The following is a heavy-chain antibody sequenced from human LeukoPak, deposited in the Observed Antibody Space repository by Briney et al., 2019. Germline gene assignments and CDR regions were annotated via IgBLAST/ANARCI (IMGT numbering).Heavy chain of an antibody. J-gene: IGHJ4*02. CDR2: IRNKANRYTT. Sequence: GGSLRLSCGASGFTFSEHHMDWVRQAPGKGLEWVARIRNKANRYTTEYAASVKGRFTISRDDSKNSLFLQMNGLKIEDTAVYYCARSPRGTSPFDYWGQGTLVTVSS. CDR3: ARSPRGTSPFDY. V-gene: IGHV3-72*01. CDR1: GFTFSEHH. D-gene: IGHD1-7*01.